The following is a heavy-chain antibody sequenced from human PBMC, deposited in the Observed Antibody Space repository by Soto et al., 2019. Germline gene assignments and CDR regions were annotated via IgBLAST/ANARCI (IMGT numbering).Heavy chain of an antibody. J-gene: IGHJ3*02. Sequence: SVKVSCKASGGTFSSYTISWVRQAPGQGLEWMGRIIPILGIANYAQKFQGRVTITADKSTSTAYMELSSLRSEDTAVYYCAREKTPDAFDIWGQGTMVTGSS. CDR3: AREKTPDAFDI. V-gene: IGHV1-69*04. CDR2: IIPILGIA. CDR1: GGTFSSYT.